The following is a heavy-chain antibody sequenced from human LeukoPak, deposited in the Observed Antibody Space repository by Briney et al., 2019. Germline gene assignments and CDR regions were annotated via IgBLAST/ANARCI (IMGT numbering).Heavy chain of an antibody. CDR2: ISAYNGNT. CDR1: GGTFSSYG. Sequence: ASVKVSCKASGGTFSSYGISWVRQAPGQGLEWMGWISAYNGNTNYAQKLQGRVTMTTDTSTSTAYMELRSLGSDDTAVYYCARDLAGAVAGTPDYWGQGTLVTVSS. D-gene: IGHD6-19*01. J-gene: IGHJ4*02. CDR3: ARDLAGAVAGTPDY. V-gene: IGHV1-18*01.